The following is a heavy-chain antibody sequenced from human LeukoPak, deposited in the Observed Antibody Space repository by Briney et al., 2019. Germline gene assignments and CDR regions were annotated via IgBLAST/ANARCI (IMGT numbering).Heavy chain of an antibody. CDR1: GFTFDDYA. CDR3: ARPAAEGDYFDY. V-gene: IGHV3-43*02. Sequence: GGSLRLSCAASGFTFDDYAMHWVRQAPGKGLEWVSLISGNGDNTYYADSVKGRFTISRDNAKNSLYLQMNSLRAEDTAVYYCARPAAEGDYFDYWGQGTLVTVSS. J-gene: IGHJ4*02. D-gene: IGHD6-13*01. CDR2: ISGNGDNT.